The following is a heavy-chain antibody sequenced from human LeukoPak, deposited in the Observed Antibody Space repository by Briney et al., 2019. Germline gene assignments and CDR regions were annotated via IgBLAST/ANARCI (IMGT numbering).Heavy chain of an antibody. D-gene: IGHD4-17*01. V-gene: IGHV3-9*01. CDR3: AKDLTTVTTSFDH. Sequence: GGSLRLSCAASGFSFNNYAMHWVRQSPGKGLEWVSGISWNSGSIGYVDSVKGRFTISRDNAKNSLYLQMNSLRPEDTALYYCAKDLTTVTTSFDHWGQGTLVTVSS. CDR1: GFSFNNYA. J-gene: IGHJ4*02. CDR2: ISWNSGSI.